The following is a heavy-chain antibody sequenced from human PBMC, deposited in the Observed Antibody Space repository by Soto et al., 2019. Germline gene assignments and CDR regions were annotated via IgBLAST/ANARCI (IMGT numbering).Heavy chain of an antibody. D-gene: IGHD4-4*01. J-gene: IGHJ6*02. V-gene: IGHV3-7*01. CDR3: ARDQSTLTSHYYSCGMDV. CDR1: GFTFSSYW. Sequence: AGGSLRLSCAASGFTFSSYWMSWVRQAPGKGLEWVANIKQDGSEQYYVDSVKGRFTISRDNAKNSLYLQMTSLRAEDTAVYDFARDQSTLTSHYYSCGMDVWGQGTTVTVSS. CDR2: IKQDGSEQ.